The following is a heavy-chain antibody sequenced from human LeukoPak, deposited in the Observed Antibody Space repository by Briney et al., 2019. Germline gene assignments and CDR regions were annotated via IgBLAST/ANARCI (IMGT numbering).Heavy chain of an antibody. CDR1: GGSISSSNW. J-gene: IGHJ4*02. V-gene: IGHV4-4*02. CDR2: IYHSGST. D-gene: IGHD6-19*01. CDR3: ASIGYSSGWYLDY. Sequence: SETLSLTCAVSGGSISSSNWWSWVRQPPGEGLEWIGEIYHSGSTYYNPSLKSRVTISVDTSKNQFSLKLSSVTAADTAVYYCASIGYSSGWYLDYWGQGTLVTVSS.